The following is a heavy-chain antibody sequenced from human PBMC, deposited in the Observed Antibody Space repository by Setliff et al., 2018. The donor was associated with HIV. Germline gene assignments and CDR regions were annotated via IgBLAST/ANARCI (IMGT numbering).Heavy chain of an antibody. CDR3: ARDQALEMATK. CDR1: GGTSSSYA. Sequence: ASVKVSCKASGGTSSSYAFNWVRQAPGQGLEWVGGIIPSLTIANYAQKFQGRVTITADESTSTAYMDLSSLRSEDTAVYYCARDQALEMATKWGQGTLVTVSS. J-gene: IGHJ4*02. D-gene: IGHD5-12*01. CDR2: IIPSLTIA. V-gene: IGHV1-69*10.